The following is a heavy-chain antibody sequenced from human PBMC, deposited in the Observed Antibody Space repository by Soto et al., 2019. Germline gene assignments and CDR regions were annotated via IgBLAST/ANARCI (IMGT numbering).Heavy chain of an antibody. V-gene: IGHV4-31*03. Sequence: QVQLQESGPGLVKPSQTLSLTCTVSGGSISSGGYYCSWIRQHPGKGLEWIGYIYYSGSTYYNPSLKSRVSISVDTSKNQFSLKLSSVTAADTAVYYCALRVGDPGRLYFDYWGQGTLVTVSS. CDR3: ALRVGDPGRLYFDY. J-gene: IGHJ4*02. D-gene: IGHD3-16*01. CDR2: IYYSGST. CDR1: GGSISSGGYY.